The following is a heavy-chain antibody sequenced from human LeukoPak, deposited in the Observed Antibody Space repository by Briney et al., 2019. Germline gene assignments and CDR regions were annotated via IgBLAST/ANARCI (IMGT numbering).Heavy chain of an antibody. V-gene: IGHV3-33*01. CDR1: GFTFSRYG. CDR2: IWYDGNSE. CDR3: ARDSYDILTGYYSGPDY. J-gene: IGHJ4*02. D-gene: IGHD3-9*01. Sequence: GTSLRLSCAASGFTFSRYGMHWVRQAPGKGLEWVTLIWYDGNSEYYVDSVKGRFTISRDNSKNTLYLQINSLRAEDTAVYYCARDSYDILTGYYSGPDYWGQGTLVTVSS.